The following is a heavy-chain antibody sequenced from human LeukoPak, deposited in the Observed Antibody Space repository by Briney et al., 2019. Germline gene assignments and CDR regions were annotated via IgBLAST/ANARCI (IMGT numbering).Heavy chain of an antibody. CDR1: GFSLSTSGVG. Sequence: KSGPTLVNPTPTLTLTCTFSGFSLSTSGVGVGWIRQPPGKALEWLALIYWDDDKRYSTSLKTRLTISQDTSKNQVVLTMTNMDPVDTATYYCARSSMGAPSDYWGQGTLVTVSS. J-gene: IGHJ4*02. V-gene: IGHV2-5*02. CDR2: IYWDDDK. CDR3: ARSSMGAPSDY. D-gene: IGHD3-16*01.